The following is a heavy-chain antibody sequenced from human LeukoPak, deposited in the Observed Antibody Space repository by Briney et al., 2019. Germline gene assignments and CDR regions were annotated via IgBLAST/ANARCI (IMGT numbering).Heavy chain of an antibody. D-gene: IGHD3-22*01. J-gene: IGHJ4*02. V-gene: IGHV4-59*01. Sequence: SETLSLTCTVSGGSISSYYWSWIRQPPGKGLEWIGYIYYSGSTNYNPSLKSRVTISVDTSKNQFSLKPSSVTAADTAVYYCARLWYYYDSSGYYGEFDYWGQGTLVTVSS. CDR3: ARLWYYYDSSGYYGEFDY. CDR1: GGSISSYY. CDR2: IYYSGST.